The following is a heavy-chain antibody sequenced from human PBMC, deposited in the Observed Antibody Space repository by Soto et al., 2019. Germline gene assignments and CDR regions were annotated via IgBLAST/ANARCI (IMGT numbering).Heavy chain of an antibody. V-gene: IGHV5-10-1*01. CDR3: ARSKGGGGLEPEWDY. CDR1: GCSFAGYW. J-gene: IGHJ4*02. CDR2: IDPSDSYT. Sequence: GESLKICFRVAGCSFAGYWVSCVLQMPGKGLEWMGRIDPSDSYTNYSPSFQGHVTISADKSISTAYLQWSSLKASDTAMYYCARSKGGGGLEPEWDYWGQRTLVTLSS. D-gene: IGHD3-3*01.